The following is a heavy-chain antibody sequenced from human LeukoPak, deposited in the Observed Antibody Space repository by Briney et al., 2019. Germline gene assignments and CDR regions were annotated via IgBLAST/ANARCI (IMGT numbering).Heavy chain of an antibody. D-gene: IGHD2-15*01. V-gene: IGHV1-8*01. CDR2: MNPNSGNT. CDR1: GYTFTSYD. CDR3: ARVNCSGGSCYPVGVAAFDI. Sequence: GASVKVSCKASGYTFTSYDINWVRQATGQGLEWMGWMNPNSGNTGYAQKFQGRVTMTRNTSISTAYMELSSLRSEDTAVYYCARVNCSGGSCYPVGVAAFDIWGQGTMVTVSS. J-gene: IGHJ3*02.